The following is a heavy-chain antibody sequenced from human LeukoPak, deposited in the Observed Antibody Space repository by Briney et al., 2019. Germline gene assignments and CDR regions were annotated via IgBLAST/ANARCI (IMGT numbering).Heavy chain of an antibody. CDR3: ARDRPRWDIVVVPAAMGTYYYGMDV. V-gene: IGHV3-7*01. D-gene: IGHD2-2*01. J-gene: IGHJ6*02. CDR1: GFTFSSYR. Sequence: GGSLRLSCAASGFTFSSYRMSWVRQAPGKGLEWVANIKQDGSEKYYVDSVKGRFTISRDNAKNSLYLQMNSLRAEDTAVYYCARDRPRWDIVVVPAAMGTYYYGMDVWGQGTTVTVSS. CDR2: IKQDGSEK.